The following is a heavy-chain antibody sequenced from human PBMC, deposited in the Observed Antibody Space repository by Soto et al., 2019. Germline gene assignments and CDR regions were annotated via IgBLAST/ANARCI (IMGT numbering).Heavy chain of an antibody. CDR1: GGSISSNGYY. J-gene: IGHJ4*02. V-gene: IGHV4-39*01. D-gene: IGHD1-26*01. CDR2: VYYSGSA. CDR3: ARRPKRGSYSWCFDY. Sequence: QLQLQESGPGLVKPSETLSLTSTVSGGSISSNGYYWGWIRQPPGKGLEWIGSVYYSGSANYNPSLKSRLTMSVDTSKNQFSLKLISVTAADTAVYYCARRPKRGSYSWCFDYWGQGTLVTVSS.